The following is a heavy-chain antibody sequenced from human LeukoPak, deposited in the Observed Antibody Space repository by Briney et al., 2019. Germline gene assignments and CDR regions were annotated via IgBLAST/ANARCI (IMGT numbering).Heavy chain of an antibody. J-gene: IGHJ4*02. CDR2: INWNGGST. Sequence: GGSLRLSCAASGFTFDDYGMSWVRQAPGKGLEWVSGINWNGGSTGYADSVKGRFTISRDNAKNSLYLQVNSLRAEDTALYYCARGGRYDILTGYSFDYWGQGTLVTVSS. CDR1: GFTFDDYG. V-gene: IGHV3-20*04. CDR3: ARGGRYDILTGYSFDY. D-gene: IGHD3-9*01.